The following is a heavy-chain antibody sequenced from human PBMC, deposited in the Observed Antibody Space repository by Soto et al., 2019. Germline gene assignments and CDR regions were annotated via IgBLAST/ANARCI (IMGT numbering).Heavy chain of an antibody. CDR3: ARAPRGDYVDY. CDR1: GGSISSYY. J-gene: IGHJ4*02. Sequence: PSETLSLTCTVSGGSISSYYWSWIRQPPGKGLEWIGYIYYSGSTNYNPSLKSRVTISVDTSKNQFSLKLSSVTAADTAVYYCARAPRGDYVDYWGQGTLVTVSS. V-gene: IGHV4-59*01. D-gene: IGHD2-15*01. CDR2: IYYSGST.